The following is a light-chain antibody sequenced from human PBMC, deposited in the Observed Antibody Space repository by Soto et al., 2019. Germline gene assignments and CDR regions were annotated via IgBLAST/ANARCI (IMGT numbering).Light chain of an antibody. CDR2: GAS. Sequence: IVLSQSPGTLSLSPGERATLSCRASQSVSNNYLAWYQQKPGQPPRLLIYGASNRATGIPDRFSGSGSGTDFTLTIIGLEPEDFAVYYCQQYCSSGTFGQGTKLDI. V-gene: IGKV3-20*01. J-gene: IGKJ1*01. CDR3: QQYCSSGT. CDR1: QSVSNNY.